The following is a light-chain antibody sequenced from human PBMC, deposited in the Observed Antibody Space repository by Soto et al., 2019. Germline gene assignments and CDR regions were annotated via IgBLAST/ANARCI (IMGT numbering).Light chain of an antibody. CDR1: SGHSSYI. V-gene: IGLV4-60*03. J-gene: IGLJ2*01. Sequence: QPVLTQSSSASASLGSSVKLTCTLSSGHSSYIIAWHQQQPGKAPRYLMKLEGSGSYNKGSGVPDRFSGSSSGADRYLTISNLQSEDEADYYCDTWDRGVFGGGTKLTVL. CDR2: LEGSGSY. CDR3: DTWDRGV.